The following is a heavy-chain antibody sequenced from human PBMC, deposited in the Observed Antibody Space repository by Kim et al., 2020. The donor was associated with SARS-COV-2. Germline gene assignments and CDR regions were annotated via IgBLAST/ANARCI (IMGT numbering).Heavy chain of an antibody. Sequence: GGSLRLSCAASGFTFNRYWMHWVRQAPGKGLVWVSHVHSDGSSTNYADSVKGRFTISRDNAKNTLYLQMNSLRVEDTAVYYCARDWVVQNSDYYGLDVWGHGTTVIVSS. CDR1: GFTFNRYW. J-gene: IGHJ6*02. V-gene: IGHV3-74*01. CDR2: VHSDGSST. CDR3: ARDWVVQNSDYYGLDV. D-gene: IGHD6-19*01.